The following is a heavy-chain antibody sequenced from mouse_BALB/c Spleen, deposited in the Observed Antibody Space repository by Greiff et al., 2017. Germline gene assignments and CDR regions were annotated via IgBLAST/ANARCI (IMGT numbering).Heavy chain of an antibody. J-gene: IGHJ4*01. CDR3: ARNRGVRRVYYAMDY. Sequence: QVQLQQSGPGLVQPSQSLSITCTVSGFSLTSYGVHWVRQSPGKGLEWLGVIWSGGSTDYNAAFISRLSISKDNSKSQVFFKMNSLQANDTAIYYCARNRGVRRVYYAMDYWGQGTSVTVSS. D-gene: IGHD1-2*01. V-gene: IGHV2-2*02. CDR1: GFSLTSYG. CDR2: IWSGGST.